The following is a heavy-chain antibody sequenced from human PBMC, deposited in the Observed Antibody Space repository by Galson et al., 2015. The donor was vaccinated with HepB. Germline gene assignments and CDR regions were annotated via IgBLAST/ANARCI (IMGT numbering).Heavy chain of an antibody. J-gene: IGHJ4*02. CDR1: GFTFSSYA. CDR3: AKFSLFYDYVWGSYRETPFAYYFDY. V-gene: IGHV3-23*01. D-gene: IGHD3-16*02. Sequence: SLRLSCAASGFTFSSYAMSWVRQAPGKGLEWVSAISGTGGSTYYADSVKGRFTISRDNSKNTLYLQMDSLRAEGTAVYYCAKFSLFYDYVWGSYRETPFAYYFDYWGQGTLVTVSS. CDR2: ISGTGGST.